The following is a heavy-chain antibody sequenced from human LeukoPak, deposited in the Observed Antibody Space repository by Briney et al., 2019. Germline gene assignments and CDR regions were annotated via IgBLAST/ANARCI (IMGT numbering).Heavy chain of an antibody. CDR3: AEGDWSTRWTFFDY. V-gene: IGHV3-23*01. J-gene: IGHJ4*02. D-gene: IGHD2-21*02. Sequence: GGSLRLSCAASGFTFTNYAMNWVRQAPGKELEWVSGISNSGATTYFADSVKGRFTISRDNSKNTLYLQMNGLRAEDTAIYYCAEGDWSTRWTFFDYWGQGTLVTVSS. CDR2: ISNSGATT. CDR1: GFTFTNYA.